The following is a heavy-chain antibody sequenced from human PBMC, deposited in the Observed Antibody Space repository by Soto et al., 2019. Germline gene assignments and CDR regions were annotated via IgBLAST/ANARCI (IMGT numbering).Heavy chain of an antibody. CDR1: GGSLSSSSW. J-gene: IGHJ4*02. D-gene: IGHD2-8*01. Sequence: LSLTCAVSGGSLSSSSWWSWVRQPPGKTLEWLGEIFYSGSTKYNPSLNSRVTISADQSKNDFSLRLSSVTAADTAVYYCVHHGGVPYYHDFWGQGMLVTVSS. CDR2: IFYSGST. V-gene: IGHV4-4*02. CDR3: VHHGGVPYYHDF.